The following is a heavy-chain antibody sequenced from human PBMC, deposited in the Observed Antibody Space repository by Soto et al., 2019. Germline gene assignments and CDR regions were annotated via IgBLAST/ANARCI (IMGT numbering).Heavy chain of an antibody. J-gene: IGHJ4*02. D-gene: IGHD3-10*02. V-gene: IGHV3-30*18. CDR2: ISYEGSNK. Sequence: PGGSLRLSCAASGFTFSSYGMHWVRQAPGKGLEWVAVISYEGSNKYYADSVKGRFTISRDNSKNTLYLQMNSLRAEDTAVYYCANYNVRSSGVWTGSSDYWGQGILVTVSS. CDR3: ANYNVRSSGVWTGSSDY. CDR1: GFTFSSYG.